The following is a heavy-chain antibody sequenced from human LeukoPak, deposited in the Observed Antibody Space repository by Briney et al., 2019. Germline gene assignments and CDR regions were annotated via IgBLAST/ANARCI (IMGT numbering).Heavy chain of an antibody. CDR1: GFTFSSYG. CDR2: IWYDGSNK. J-gene: IGHJ4*02. D-gene: IGHD3-3*01. V-gene: IGHV3-30*02. Sequence: PGGSLRLSCAASGFTFSSYGMHWVRQAPGKGLEWVAVIWYDGSNKYYADSVKGRFTISRDNSKNTLYLQMNSLRAEDTAVYYCAKGGVDDFWSSPIPYYFDYWGQGTLVTVSS. CDR3: AKGGVDDFWSSPIPYYFDY.